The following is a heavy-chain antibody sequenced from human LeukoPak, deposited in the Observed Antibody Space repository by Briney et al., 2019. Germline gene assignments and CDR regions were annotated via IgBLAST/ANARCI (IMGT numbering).Heavy chain of an antibody. CDR1: GGSISSYY. CDR3: ARRLSIVGAHGAFDI. D-gene: IGHD1-26*01. CDR2: IYYSGST. J-gene: IGHJ3*02. V-gene: IGHV4-59*08. Sequence: PSETLSLTCTVSGGSISSYYWSWIRQPPGKGLEWIGYIYYSGSTNYNPSLKSRVTISVDTSKNQFSLKLSSVTAADTAVYYCARRLSIVGAHGAFDIWGQGTMVTVSS.